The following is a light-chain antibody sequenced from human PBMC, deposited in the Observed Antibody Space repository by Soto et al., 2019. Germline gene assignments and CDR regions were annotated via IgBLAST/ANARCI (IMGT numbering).Light chain of an antibody. J-gene: IGLJ2*01. Sequence: QSVLTQSPSASGTPGQRVTISCSGSRSNIATYTVNWYQQLPGTAPTLLIYRNHQRPSGVPDRFSGSKSGTSASLAISGPQSEDEADYSCAAWDDSLTAVVFGGGTKLTVL. CDR1: RSNIATYT. CDR2: RNH. CDR3: AAWDDSLTAVV. V-gene: IGLV1-44*01.